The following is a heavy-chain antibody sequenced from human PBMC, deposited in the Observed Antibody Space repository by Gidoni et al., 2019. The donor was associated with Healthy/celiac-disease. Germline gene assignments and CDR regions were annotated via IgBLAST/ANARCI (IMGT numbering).Heavy chain of an antibody. J-gene: IGHJ3*02. V-gene: IGHV3-21*01. CDR3: ARDRGHDAFDI. Sequence: EVQLVASGGGLVKPGGSLGLSCASSGFTFSSYSMNWLRQAPGKGLEWVSSISSSSSYIYYADSVKGRFTISRDNAKNSLYLQMNSLRAEDTAVYYCARDRGHDAFDIWGQGTMVTVSS. CDR1: GFTFSSYS. CDR2: ISSSSSYI.